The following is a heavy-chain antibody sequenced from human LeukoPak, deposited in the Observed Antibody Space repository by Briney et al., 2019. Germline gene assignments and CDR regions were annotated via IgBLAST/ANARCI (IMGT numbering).Heavy chain of an antibody. V-gene: IGHV3-64*01. CDR3: ARVDSSGYYYYFDY. Sequence: GGSLRLSCAASGFTFSSCAMHWVRQAPGKGLEYVSAISSNGGSTYYANSVKGRFTISRDSSKNTLYLQMGSLRAEDMAVYYCARVDSSGYYYYFDYWGQGTLVTVSS. J-gene: IGHJ4*02. CDR2: ISSNGGST. D-gene: IGHD3-22*01. CDR1: GFTFSSCA.